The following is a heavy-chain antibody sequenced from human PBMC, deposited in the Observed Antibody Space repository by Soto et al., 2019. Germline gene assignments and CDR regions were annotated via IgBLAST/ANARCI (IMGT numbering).Heavy chain of an antibody. Sequence: SETLSLTCTVSGGSISTYYWSWIRQPPGKGLEWIGYIYYSGSTNYNPSLKSRVTMSVDTSKNQFSLKLSSVTDADTAVYCCARGILSGYHPFDYWGQGSLVTVSS. J-gene: IGHJ4*02. CDR1: GGSISTYY. CDR2: IYYSGST. CDR3: ARGILSGYHPFDY. D-gene: IGHD3-22*01. V-gene: IGHV4-59*01.